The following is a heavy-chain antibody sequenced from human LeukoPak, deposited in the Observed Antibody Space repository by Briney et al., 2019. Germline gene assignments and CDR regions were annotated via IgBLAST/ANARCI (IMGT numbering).Heavy chain of an antibody. J-gene: IGHJ4*02. Sequence: SETLSLACAVYGGSFSGYYWSWIRQPPGKGLEWIGEINHSGSTNYNPSLKSRVTISVDTSKNQFSLQLNSVTPEDTAVYYCAKYNWNELDFDYWGQGTLVTVSS. V-gene: IGHV4-34*01. CDR2: INHSGST. D-gene: IGHD1-20*01. CDR1: GGSFSGYY. CDR3: AKYNWNELDFDY.